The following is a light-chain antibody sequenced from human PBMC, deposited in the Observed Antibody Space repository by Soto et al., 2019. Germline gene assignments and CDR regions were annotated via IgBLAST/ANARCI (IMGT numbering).Light chain of an antibody. CDR2: KAS. CDR3: QQYNSYSRT. Sequence: IKMSQSPSSLSAYVGDRVTIRCRASQTINNRLAWYQQKPGKAPKLLIYKASSLESGVPSRFSGSGSGTEFTLTISSLQPEDFATYYCQQYNSYSRTFGQGVKV. CDR1: QTINNR. J-gene: IGKJ1*01. V-gene: IGKV1-5*03.